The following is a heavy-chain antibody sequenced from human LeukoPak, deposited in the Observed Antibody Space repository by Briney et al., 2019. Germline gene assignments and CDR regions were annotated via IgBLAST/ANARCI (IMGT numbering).Heavy chain of an antibody. Sequence: SVKVSSKASGGTFSSYAISWVRQAPGQGLEWMGRIIPIFGIANYAQKFQGRVTITADKSTSTAYMELSSLRSEDTAVYYCARAQGYYYDSSGYLDYWGQGTLVTVSS. CDR3: ARAQGYYYDSSGYLDY. CDR2: IIPIFGIA. J-gene: IGHJ4*02. D-gene: IGHD3-22*01. CDR1: GGTFSSYA. V-gene: IGHV1-69*04.